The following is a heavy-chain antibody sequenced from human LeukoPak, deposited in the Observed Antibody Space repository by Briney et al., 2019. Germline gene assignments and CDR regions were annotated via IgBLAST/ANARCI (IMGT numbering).Heavy chain of an antibody. CDR1: GFTVSSNY. CDR2: ISYDGSNK. J-gene: IGHJ4*02. D-gene: IGHD1-26*01. CDR3: ARVWELLGGYYFDY. V-gene: IGHV3-30-3*01. Sequence: EGSLRLSCAASGFTVSSNYMSWVRQAPGKGLEWVAVISYDGSNKYYADSVKGRFTISRDNSKNTLYLQMNSLRAEDTAVYYCARVWELLGGYYFDYWGQGTLVTVSS.